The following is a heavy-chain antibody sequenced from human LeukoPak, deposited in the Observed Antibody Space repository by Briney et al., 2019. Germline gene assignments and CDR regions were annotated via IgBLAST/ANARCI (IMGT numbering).Heavy chain of an antibody. CDR1: GYTFTGYY. Sequence: ASVKVSCKASGYTFTGYYMHWVRQAPGQGLEWIGWINPNSGATKYAQKFQGRVTMTRDTSISTAYMELSSLRSDDTAVYYCARGRGGDYYDNSGYSNWGQGTLVAVSS. CDR2: INPNSGAT. D-gene: IGHD3-22*01. J-gene: IGHJ4*02. V-gene: IGHV1-2*02. CDR3: ARGRGGDYYDNSGYSN.